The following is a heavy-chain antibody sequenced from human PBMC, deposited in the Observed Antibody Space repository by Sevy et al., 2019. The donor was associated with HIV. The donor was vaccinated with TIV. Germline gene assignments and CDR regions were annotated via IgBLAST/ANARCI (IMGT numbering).Heavy chain of an antibody. V-gene: IGHV3-30*02. CDR2: IQYDGSNK. CDR3: VKEGGGEGGDH. CDR1: GFSFSSYG. J-gene: IGHJ4*02. Sequence: GGSPRLSCAASGFSFSSYGMHWVHQAPGKGLEWMSYIQYDGSNKDYADSVKGRFTISRDNSKNTLYLQMNSLRVEDTAVFYCVKEGGGEGGDHWGQGTLVTVSS. D-gene: IGHD2-21*01.